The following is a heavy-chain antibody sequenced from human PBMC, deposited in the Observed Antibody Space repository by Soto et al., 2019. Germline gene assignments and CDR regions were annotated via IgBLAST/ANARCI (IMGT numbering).Heavy chain of an antibody. CDR3: ASETSGAPLGY. CDR1: GGSFSGYY. Sequence: PSETLSLTCAVYGGSFSGYYWSWIRQPPGKGLEWIGEINHSGSTNYNPSLKSRVTISVDTSKNQFSLKLSSVTAADTAVYYCASETSGAPLGYWGQGTLVTVSS. J-gene: IGHJ4*02. CDR2: INHSGST. V-gene: IGHV4-34*01. D-gene: IGHD2-15*01.